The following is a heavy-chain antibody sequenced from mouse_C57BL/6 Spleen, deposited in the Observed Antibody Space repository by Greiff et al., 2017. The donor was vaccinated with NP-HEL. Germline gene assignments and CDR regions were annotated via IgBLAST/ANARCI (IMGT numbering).Heavy chain of an antibody. CDR3: AGFCTVGYAMDY. D-gene: IGHD1-1*01. CDR2: INPSNGGT. Sequence: QVQLQQSGTELVKPGASVKLSCKASGYTFTSYWMHWVKQRPGQGLEWIGNINPSNGGTNYNEKFKSKATLTVDKSSSTAYMQLSSLTSEDSAVYYCAGFCTVGYAMDYWGQGTSVTVSS. J-gene: IGHJ4*01. V-gene: IGHV1-53*01. CDR1: GYTFTSYW.